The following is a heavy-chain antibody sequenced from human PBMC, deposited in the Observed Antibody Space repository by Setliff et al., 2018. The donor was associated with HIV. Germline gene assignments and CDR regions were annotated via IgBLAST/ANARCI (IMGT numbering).Heavy chain of an antibody. CDR1: GYSFTTYF. CDR2: IDPEDGET. Sequence: GASVKVSCKASGYSFTTYFMHWVRQAPGKGLEWMGRIDPEDGETRYAERFRGRISLTVDKSTGTAYMEWNRLRSEDTAFYYCGTVRIAVADDFDFWGQGTLVTVSS. V-gene: IGHV1-69-2*01. J-gene: IGHJ4*02. CDR3: GTVRIAVADDFDF. D-gene: IGHD6-19*01.